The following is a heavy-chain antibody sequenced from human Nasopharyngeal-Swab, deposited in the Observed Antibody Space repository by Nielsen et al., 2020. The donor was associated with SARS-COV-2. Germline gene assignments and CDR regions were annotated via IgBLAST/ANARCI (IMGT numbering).Heavy chain of an antibody. CDR2: IYPGDSDA. V-gene: IGHV5-51*01. D-gene: IGHD1-1*01. CDR1: GYSFTRNW. Sequence: GESLKISCKGSGYSFTRNWIGWVPQMPGKGLEWMGIIYPGDSDARYSPSFLGQVTISADKSITTAYLQWSSLKASDTAMYYCARQQIIGTTAPLGPFDIWGQGTMVTVSS. CDR3: ARQQIIGTTAPLGPFDI. J-gene: IGHJ3*02.